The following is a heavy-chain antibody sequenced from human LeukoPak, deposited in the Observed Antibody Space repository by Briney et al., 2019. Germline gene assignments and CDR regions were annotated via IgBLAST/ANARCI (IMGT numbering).Heavy chain of an antibody. Sequence: GGSLRLSCAASGFTFSSYSMNWVRQAPGKGLEWVSSISSSSSYIYYADSVRGRFTISRDNAKNSLYLQMNSLRAEDTAVYYCATEFDILTGYYIGDYWGQGTLVTVSS. CDR1: GFTFSSYS. V-gene: IGHV3-21*01. CDR3: ATEFDILTGYYIGDY. D-gene: IGHD3-9*01. CDR2: ISSSSSYI. J-gene: IGHJ4*02.